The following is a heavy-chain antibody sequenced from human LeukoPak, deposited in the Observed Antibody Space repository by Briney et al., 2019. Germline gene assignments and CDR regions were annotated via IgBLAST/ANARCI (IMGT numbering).Heavy chain of an antibody. J-gene: IGHJ4*02. CDR2: ISGSGGST. CDR3: AKAPGYYDSSGSFDY. V-gene: IGHV3-23*01. CDR1: GFTFSTYG. D-gene: IGHD3-22*01. Sequence: PGGSLRLSCAASGFTFSTYGMSWVRQAPGKGLEWVSAISGSGGSTYYADSVKGRFTISRDNSKNTLYLQMNSLRAEDTAVYYCAKAPGYYDSSGSFDYWGQGTLVTVSS.